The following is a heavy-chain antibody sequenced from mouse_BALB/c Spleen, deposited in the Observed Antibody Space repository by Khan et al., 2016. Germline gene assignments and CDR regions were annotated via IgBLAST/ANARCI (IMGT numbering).Heavy chain of an antibody. V-gene: IGHV3-2*02. Sequence: VQLQESGPGLVKPPQSLSLTCTVTGYSITSDYAWNWIRQLPGNKLEWIGHISYRGSTRYNPSLKSRISITRDTSKNQFFLQLNSVTTADTATYYSASGCYGRACFPYWDQGTLINVSA. CDR2: ISYRGST. CDR3: ASGCYGRACFPY. D-gene: IGHD1-1*01. CDR1: GYSITSDYA. J-gene: IGHJ3*01.